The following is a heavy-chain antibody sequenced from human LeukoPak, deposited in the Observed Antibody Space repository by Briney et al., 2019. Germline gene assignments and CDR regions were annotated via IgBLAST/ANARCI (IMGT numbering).Heavy chain of an antibody. CDR2: IRFDGSNK. D-gene: IGHD2-15*01. Sequence: PGGSLRLSCAASGFTFSNYGVHWVRQAPGKGLEWVSFIRFDGSNKYYADSVKGRFTISRDNAKNSLYLQMNSLRAEDTAIYYCARVDCSGGGCYSGGWFDPWGQGTLVTVSS. J-gene: IGHJ5*02. CDR1: GFTFSNYG. CDR3: ARVDCSGGGCYSGGWFDP. V-gene: IGHV3-30*02.